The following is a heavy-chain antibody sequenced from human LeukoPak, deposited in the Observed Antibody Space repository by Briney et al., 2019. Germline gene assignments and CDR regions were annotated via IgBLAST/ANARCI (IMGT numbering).Heavy chain of an antibody. D-gene: IGHD5-12*01. V-gene: IGHV3-30*18. Sequence: GGSLRLSCAASGFTFSSYGMHWVRQAPGKGLDWVAVISYDGSNKYYADSVKGRFTISRDNSKNTLFLQMNSLRAEDTPVYYCAKGSNRGVATIDYWGQGTLVTVSS. CDR3: AKGSNRGVATIDY. CDR1: GFTFSSYG. J-gene: IGHJ4*02. CDR2: ISYDGSNK.